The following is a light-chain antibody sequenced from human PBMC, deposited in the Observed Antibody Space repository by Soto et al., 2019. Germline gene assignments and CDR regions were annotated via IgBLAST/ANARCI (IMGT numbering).Light chain of an antibody. CDR3: ATWDDVLYTPI. V-gene: IGLV1-47*02. J-gene: IGLJ2*01. CDR1: SSNIESNW. CDR2: NNN. Sequence: QSVVTQAPSVSGTPGQRVTISCYGSSSNIESNWVYWYQQLPGTAPKLLIYNNNQRPSGVPDRFSGSKSGTSASMAITWLRSDDEADDYCATWDDVLYTPIIGGGTNLTVL.